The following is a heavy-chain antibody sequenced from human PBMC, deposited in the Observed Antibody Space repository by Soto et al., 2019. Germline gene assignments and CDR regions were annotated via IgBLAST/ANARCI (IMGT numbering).Heavy chain of an antibody. V-gene: IGHV4-39*02. D-gene: IGHD3-10*01. CDR2: IYYSGST. Sequence: PSETLSLTCTVSGGSISSSSYYWGWIRQPPGKGLGWIGSIYYSGSTYYNPSLKSRVTISVDTSKDQFSLKLSSVTAADTAVYYCAREDYYGSSYYGMDVWGQGTTVTVSS. J-gene: IGHJ6*02. CDR3: AREDYYGSSYYGMDV. CDR1: GGSISSSSYY.